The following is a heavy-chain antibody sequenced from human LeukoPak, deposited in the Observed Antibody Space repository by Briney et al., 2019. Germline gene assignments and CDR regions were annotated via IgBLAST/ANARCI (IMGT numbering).Heavy chain of an antibody. CDR2: IHYSGDT. V-gene: IGHV4-59*11. Sequence: SETLSLTCIVSGGSISSHYWSWIRQPPGKGLEWIGYIHYSGDTKYNPSLKSRVTISVDTSKNQLSLKLSSVTAADTAVYYCARHPRLTFGGMIEYYYMDLWGKGTSVAVSS. J-gene: IGHJ6*03. D-gene: IGHD3-16*02. CDR1: GGSISSHY. CDR3: ARHPRLTFGGMIEYYYMDL.